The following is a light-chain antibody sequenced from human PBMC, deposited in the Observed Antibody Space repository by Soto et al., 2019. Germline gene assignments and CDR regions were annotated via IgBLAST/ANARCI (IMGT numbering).Light chain of an antibody. CDR3: QQYAGSPRT. CDR1: QSVSSSS. CDR2: DAS. Sequence: ESVYTQARGTLSFSALERATLSCSPSQSVSSSSLACYQQKRGQAPRLLIPDASSRATGIPDRFSGSGSGTDFTLTINRVEPEDFAVYFCQQYAGSPRTFGQGTKVDI. J-gene: IGKJ1*01. V-gene: IGKV3-20*01.